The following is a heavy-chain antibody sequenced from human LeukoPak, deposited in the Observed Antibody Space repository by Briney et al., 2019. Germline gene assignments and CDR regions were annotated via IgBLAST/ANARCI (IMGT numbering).Heavy chain of an antibody. J-gene: IGHJ4*02. CDR3: AKDRRTYSYSSRWLDY. V-gene: IGHV3-30*02. CDR1: GFIFSSYG. D-gene: IGHD6-13*01. Sequence: PGGSLRLSCAASGFIFSSYGMHWVRQAPGKGLEWVAFIRYDGSKKYYADSVKGRFTISRDNSKNTLYLQMNSLRAEDTAVYYGAKDRRTYSYSSRWLDYWGQGTLITVSS. CDR2: IRYDGSKK.